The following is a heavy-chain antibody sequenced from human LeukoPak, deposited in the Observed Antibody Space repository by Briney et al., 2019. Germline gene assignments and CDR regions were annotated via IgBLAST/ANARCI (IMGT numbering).Heavy chain of an antibody. J-gene: IGHJ4*02. CDR3: ARGVVVVVAATSAHYFDY. V-gene: IGHV4-31*03. D-gene: IGHD2-15*01. Sequence: PSQTLSLTCTVSGGSISSGGYYWSWIRQHPGEGLEWIGYIYYSGSTYYNPSLKSRVTISVDTSKNQFSLKLSSVTAADTAVYYCARGVVVVVAATSAHYFDYWGQGTLVTVSS. CDR1: GGSISSGGYY. CDR2: IYYSGST.